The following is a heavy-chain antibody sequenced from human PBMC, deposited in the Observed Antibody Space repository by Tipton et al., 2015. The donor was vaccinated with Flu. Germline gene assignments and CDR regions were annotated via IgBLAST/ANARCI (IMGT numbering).Heavy chain of an antibody. J-gene: IGHJ2*01. D-gene: IGHD2-21*02. Sequence: LSLTCTVSGGSTSSYYWSWIRQPPGKGMEWIGYIYYSGSTNYNPSLKSRVTISVDTSKNQFSLKLSSVTAADTAVYYCARDLRAVGTGWYFDLWGRGPLVTVSS. V-gene: IGHV4-59*01. CDR1: GGSTSSYY. CDR3: ARDLRAVGTGWYFDL. CDR2: IYYSGST.